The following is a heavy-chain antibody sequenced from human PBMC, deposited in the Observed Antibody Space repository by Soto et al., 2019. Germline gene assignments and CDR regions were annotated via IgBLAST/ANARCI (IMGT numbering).Heavy chain of an antibody. D-gene: IGHD6-13*01. Sequence: GESLKISCKGSGYSFTSYWIGWVRQMPGKGLEWMGIIYPGDSDTRYSPSFQGQVTISADKSISTAYLQWSSLKASDTAMYYCARQPAAGRHHCGIVFWGPGTTVTVS. J-gene: IGHJ6*02. CDR3: ARQPAAGRHHCGIVF. V-gene: IGHV5-51*01. CDR1: GYSFTSYW. CDR2: IYPGDSDT.